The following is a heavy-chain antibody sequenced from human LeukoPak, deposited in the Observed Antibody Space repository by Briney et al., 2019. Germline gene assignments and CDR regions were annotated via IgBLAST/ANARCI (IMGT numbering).Heavy chain of an antibody. Sequence: ASVKVSCKASGYTFTGYYMHWVRQAPGQGLEWMGWINPNSGGTNYAQKFQGRVTMTRDTSISTAYMELSRLRSDDTAVYYCAGAARYNWNDGPYASFDIWGQGTMVTVSS. D-gene: IGHD1-1*01. CDR3: AGAARYNWNDGPYASFDI. V-gene: IGHV1-2*02. CDR1: GYTFTGYY. J-gene: IGHJ3*02. CDR2: INPNSGGT.